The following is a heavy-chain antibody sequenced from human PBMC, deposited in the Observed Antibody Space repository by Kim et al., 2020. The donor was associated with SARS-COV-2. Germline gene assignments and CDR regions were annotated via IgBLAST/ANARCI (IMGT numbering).Heavy chain of an antibody. Sequence: GESLKISCKGSGYSFTSYWIGWVRQMPGKGLEWMGIIYPGDSDTRYSPSFQGQVTISADKSISTAYLQWSSLKASDTAMYYCASSMNGVAEYTDAFDIWGQGTMVTVSS. J-gene: IGHJ3*02. D-gene: IGHD2-8*01. V-gene: IGHV5-51*01. CDR1: GYSFTSYW. CDR3: ASSMNGVAEYTDAFDI. CDR2: IYPGDSDT.